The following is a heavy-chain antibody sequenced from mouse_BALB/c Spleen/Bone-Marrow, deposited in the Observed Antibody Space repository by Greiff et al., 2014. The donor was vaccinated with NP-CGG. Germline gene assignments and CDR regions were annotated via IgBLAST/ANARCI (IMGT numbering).Heavy chain of an antibody. D-gene: IGHD2-3*01. CDR3: ARERENDGYYDIDY. J-gene: IGHJ2*01. V-gene: IGHV2-9*02. Sequence: VQLQQSGPGPGAPSQSLSITCTVSGFSLTSYGVHGVRQPPGKGLEWLGVIWAVGSTNYNSALMSRLSISKDNSKSQVFLKMNSLQTDDTAMYYCARERENDGYYDIDYWGQGTTLTVSS. CDR1: GFSLTSYG. CDR2: IWAVGST.